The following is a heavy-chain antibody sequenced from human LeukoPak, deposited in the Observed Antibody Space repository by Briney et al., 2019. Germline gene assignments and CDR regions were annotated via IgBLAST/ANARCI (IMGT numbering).Heavy chain of an antibody. CDR1: GFIFSNAW. CDR3: TTGGLTLDN. D-gene: IGHD2-2*03. Sequence: GGSLRLSCAPSGFIFSNAWVSWVRPAPGKGLEWVGRIKSKTDGGTTDYAAPVKGRFTISRDDSKDTLYLQMNTLKTEDTAVYYCTTGGLTLDNWGQGTLVTVSS. J-gene: IGHJ4*02. V-gene: IGHV3-15*01. CDR2: IKSKTDGGTT.